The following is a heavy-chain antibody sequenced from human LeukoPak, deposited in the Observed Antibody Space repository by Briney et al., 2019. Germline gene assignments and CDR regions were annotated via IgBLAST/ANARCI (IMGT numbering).Heavy chain of an antibody. CDR1: GYTFTSYG. V-gene: IGHV1-8*03. Sequence: ASVKVSCKASGYTFTSYGISWVRQAPGQGLEWMGWMNPNSGNTGYAQKFQGRVTITRNTSISTAYMELSSLRSEDTAVYYCARGATTDFDYWGQGTLVTVSS. CDR3: ARGATTDFDY. D-gene: IGHD1-26*01. CDR2: MNPNSGNT. J-gene: IGHJ4*02.